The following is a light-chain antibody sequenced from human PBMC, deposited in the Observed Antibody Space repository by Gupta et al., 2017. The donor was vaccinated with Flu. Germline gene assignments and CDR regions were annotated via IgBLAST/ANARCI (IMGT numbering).Light chain of an antibody. CDR1: QNIDDW. J-gene: IGKJ2*02. V-gene: IGKV1-5*03. CDR3: NQYNRPRT. CDR2: TAS. Sequence: DIRMTQSPSTVSASIGDTVTISCRASQNIDDWLAWYQQKPGQAPKLLVYTASTLENGVPPRFTGGGSGTRFTLTINSLQSDDFGTYVCNQYNRPRTFGQGTKVEIK.